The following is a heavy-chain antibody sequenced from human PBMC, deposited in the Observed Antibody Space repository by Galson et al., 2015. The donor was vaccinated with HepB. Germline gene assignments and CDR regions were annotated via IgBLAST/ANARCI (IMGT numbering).Heavy chain of an antibody. D-gene: IGHD2-21*01. V-gene: IGHV3-30*18. CDR2: ISYDGSNK. CDR3: AKERYSLNYFDY. CDR1: GFTFSSYG. J-gene: IGHJ4*02. Sequence: SLRLSCAASGFTFSSYGMHWVRQAPGKGPEWVAVISYDGSNKYYADSVKGRFTISRDNSKNTLYLQMNSLRAEDTAVYYCAKERYSLNYFDYWGQGTLVTVSS.